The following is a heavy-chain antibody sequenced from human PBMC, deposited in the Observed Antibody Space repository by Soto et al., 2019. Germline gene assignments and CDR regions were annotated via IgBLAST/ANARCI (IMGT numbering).Heavy chain of an antibody. D-gene: IGHD5-18*01. CDR2: ISGSGGST. CDR1: GFXFCSYA. Sequence: TGGSLXLSCAASGFXFCSYALILVRQAPGKGLEWVSAISGSGGSTYYADSVKGRFTISRDNSKNTLYLQMNSLRAEDTAVYYCANPYGYGPAVVDYWGQGTLVTVSS. J-gene: IGHJ4*02. CDR3: ANPYGYGPAVVDY. V-gene: IGHV3-23*01.